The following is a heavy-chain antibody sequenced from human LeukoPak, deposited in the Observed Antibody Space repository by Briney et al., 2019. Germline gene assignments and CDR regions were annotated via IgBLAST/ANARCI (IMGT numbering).Heavy chain of an antibody. Sequence: PGGSLRLSCAASGFTFSSSWMSWVRQAPGKGLEWVSVIYSGGSTYYADSVKGRFTISRDNSKNTLYLQMNSLRAEDTAVYYCARVNSYGLDWFDPWGQGTLVTVSS. V-gene: IGHV3-53*01. J-gene: IGHJ5*02. D-gene: IGHD5-18*01. CDR1: GFTFSSSW. CDR3: ARVNSYGLDWFDP. CDR2: IYSGGST.